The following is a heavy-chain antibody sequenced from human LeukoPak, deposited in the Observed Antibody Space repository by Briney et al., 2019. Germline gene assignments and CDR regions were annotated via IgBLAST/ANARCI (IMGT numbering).Heavy chain of an antibody. CDR2: IIPIFGTA. V-gene: IGHV1-69*13. Sequence: SVKVSCKASGYSFTSNYIHWVRQAPGQGLEWMGGIIPIFGTANYAQKFQGRVTITADESTSTAYMELSSLRSEDTAVYYCARDFWSGYYYYYGMDVWGQGTTVTVSS. D-gene: IGHD3-3*01. J-gene: IGHJ6*02. CDR3: ARDFWSGYYYYYGMDV. CDR1: GYSFTSNY.